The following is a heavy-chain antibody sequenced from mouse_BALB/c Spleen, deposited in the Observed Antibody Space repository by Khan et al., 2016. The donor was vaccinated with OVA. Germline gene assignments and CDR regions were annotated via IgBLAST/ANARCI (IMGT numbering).Heavy chain of an antibody. CDR1: GYSITSSYS. CDR3: VRWDY. J-gene: IGHJ2*01. CDR2: IDYSGTT. V-gene: IGHV3-1*02. Sequence: VQLQQSGPDLLKPSQSLSLTCTVTGYSITSSYSWHWIRQFPGHKLEWMGYIDYSGTTNYNPSLKSRISITREISKNQFFLQLNSVTTEDTATYYCVRWDYWGQGTTLTVSS.